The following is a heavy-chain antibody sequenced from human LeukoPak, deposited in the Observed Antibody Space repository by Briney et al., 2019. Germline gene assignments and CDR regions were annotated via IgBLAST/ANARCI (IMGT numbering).Heavy chain of an antibody. V-gene: IGHV3-30*02. CDR2: IRYDGSNK. CDR3: VKEGNPEWELPYYFDY. D-gene: IGHD1-26*01. CDR1: GFTFSSYG. J-gene: IGHJ4*02. Sequence: GGSLRLSCAASGFTFSSYGMHWVRQAPGKGLEWVAFIRYDGSNKYYADSVKGRFTISRDNSKNTLYLQMNSLRAEDTAVYYCVKEGNPEWELPYYFDYWGQGTLVTVSS.